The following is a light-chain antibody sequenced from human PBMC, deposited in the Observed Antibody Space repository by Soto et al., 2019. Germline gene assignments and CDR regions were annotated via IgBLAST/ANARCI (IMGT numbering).Light chain of an antibody. CDR2: SAS. V-gene: IGKV1D-16*01. CDR3: QQYNSYSGT. Sequence: DIQMTQSPSSVSASVGDRVTISCRASQGISSWLAWYQQKPGKAPSLLIYSASTLYSGVPSRFSGSGSGTDFTLTISSLQPEDFATYYCQQYNSYSGTFGQGTKVDIK. J-gene: IGKJ1*01. CDR1: QGISSW.